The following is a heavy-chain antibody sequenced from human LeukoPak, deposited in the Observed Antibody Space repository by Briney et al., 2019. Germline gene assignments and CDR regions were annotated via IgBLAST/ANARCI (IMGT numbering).Heavy chain of an antibody. V-gene: IGHV1-69*04. CDR1: GYTFTSYG. CDR3: ARGMIHCSSTSCYEDYYYGMDV. CDR2: IIPILGIA. D-gene: IGHD2-2*01. Sequence: ASVKVSCKASGYTFTSYGISWVRQAPGQGLEWMGRIIPILGIANYAQKFQGRVTITADKSTSTAYMELSSLRSEDTAVYYCARGMIHCSSTSCYEDYYYGMDVWGQGTTVTVSS. J-gene: IGHJ6*02.